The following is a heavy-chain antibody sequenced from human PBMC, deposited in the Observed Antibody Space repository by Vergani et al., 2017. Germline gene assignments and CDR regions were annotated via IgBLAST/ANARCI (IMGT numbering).Heavy chain of an antibody. CDR3: ARDPRGYGVDPEDYYYGMDA. Sequence: QVQLVQSGAEVKKPGSSVKVSCKASGATFRRNTISWVRQVPGQGLEWMGRIIPVLGKTKYAQDFQGRLTITADTSTSTAYMELTSLRSQDTAVYYCARDPRGYGVDPEDYYYGMDAWGQGTTVTVSS. CDR2: IIPVLGKT. CDR1: GATFRRNT. J-gene: IGHJ6*02. V-gene: IGHV1-69*08. D-gene: IGHD2-21*02.